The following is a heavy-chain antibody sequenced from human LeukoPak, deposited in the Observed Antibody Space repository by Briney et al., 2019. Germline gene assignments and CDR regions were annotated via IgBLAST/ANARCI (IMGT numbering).Heavy chain of an antibody. D-gene: IGHD6-13*01. V-gene: IGHV4-34*01. CDR1: GGSFSGYY. CDR2: INHSGST. J-gene: IGHJ6*02. CDR3: ARDRGGQQLVLHHANYYYYGMDV. Sequence: SETLSLTCAVYGGSFSGYYWSWIRQSPGKGLEWLGEINHSGSTNYNPSLKSRVTISVDTSKNQFSLKLSSVTAADTAVYYCARDRGGQQLVLHHANYYYYGMDVWGQGTTVTVSS.